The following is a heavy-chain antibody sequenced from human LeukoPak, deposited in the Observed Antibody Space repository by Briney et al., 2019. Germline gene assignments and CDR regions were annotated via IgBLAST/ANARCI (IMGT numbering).Heavy chain of an antibody. V-gene: IGHV1-18*01. D-gene: IGHD6-19*01. J-gene: IGHJ4*02. CDR3: AAGYSSGWYNY. CDR2: ISAYNGNT. CDR1: VYTFTSYV. Sequence: ASVKVSCKASVYTFTSYVISWVRQAPGQGRAGMGWISAYNGNTKYAQKVQGRVTMTTDTSTSTAYMELRSVRSDDTAVYYCAAGYSSGWYNYWGQGTLVTVSS.